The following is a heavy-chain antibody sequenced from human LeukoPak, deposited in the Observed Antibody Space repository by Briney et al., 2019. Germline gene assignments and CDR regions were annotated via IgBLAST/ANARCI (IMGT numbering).Heavy chain of an antibody. J-gene: IGHJ4*02. CDR2: ISDSGDNT. CDR3: AKGGSLIDY. Sequence: GGSLRLSCAASGFTFSSYVLSWVRQAPGKGLEWVSSISDSGDNTYYADSVKGRFTISRDNSQDTLHLEMNSLRAEDAAVYFCAKGGSLIDYWGQGTLVSVTS. D-gene: IGHD1-1*01. V-gene: IGHV3-23*01. CDR1: GFTFSSYV.